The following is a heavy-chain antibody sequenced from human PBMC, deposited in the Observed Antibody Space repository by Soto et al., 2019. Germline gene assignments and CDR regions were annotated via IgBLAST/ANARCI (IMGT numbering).Heavy chain of an antibody. CDR1: GDSVSSNSAA. V-gene: IGHV6-1*01. Sequence: SQTLSLTCAISGDSVSSNSAAWNWIRQSPSRGLEWLGRTYYRSKWYNDYAVSVKSRIPINPDTSKNQFSLQLNSVTPEDTAVYYCARDLWGLGSSWSLGWFDPWGQGTLVTVSS. D-gene: IGHD6-13*01. CDR2: TYYRSKWYN. J-gene: IGHJ5*02. CDR3: ARDLWGLGSSWSLGWFDP.